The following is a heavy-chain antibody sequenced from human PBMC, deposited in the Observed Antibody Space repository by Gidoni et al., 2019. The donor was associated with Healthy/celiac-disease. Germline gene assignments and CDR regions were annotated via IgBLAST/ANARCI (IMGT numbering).Heavy chain of an antibody. D-gene: IGHD6-6*01. CDR3: ARDNLVSSSSYRHFDS. CDR2: INHSGRT. Sequence: QEQLQESGQGQGKPSETMSLTCAGSGASSSSGYYWGWIRQPTKKGLEWIGSINHSGRTYSSPSRKSRVTISVDTSKNQFSLKPSSVTVADTAVYYCARDNLVSSSSYRHFDSWGQGTLVTVSS. V-gene: IGHV4-38-2*02. J-gene: IGHJ4*02. CDR1: GASSSSGYY.